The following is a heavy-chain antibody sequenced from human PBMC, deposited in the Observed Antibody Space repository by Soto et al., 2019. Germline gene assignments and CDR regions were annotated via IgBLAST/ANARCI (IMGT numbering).Heavy chain of an antibody. J-gene: IGHJ4*02. V-gene: IGHV4-34*01. CDR3: ARVSPGTIFGY. D-gene: IGHD3-3*01. CDR2: ITHTGIT. CDR1: GGSFSGYY. Sequence: SETLSLTCAVYGGSFSGYYWTWIRQPPGKGLEWIGEITHTGITNYNPSLKSRVSISVDTSKNQFSLNLNSVTAADTAVYYCARVSPGTIFGYWGQGALVTVSS.